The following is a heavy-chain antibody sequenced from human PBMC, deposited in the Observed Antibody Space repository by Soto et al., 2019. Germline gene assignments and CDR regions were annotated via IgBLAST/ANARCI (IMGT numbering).Heavy chain of an antibody. D-gene: IGHD1-1*01. J-gene: IGHJ4*02. V-gene: IGHV3-23*01. Sequence: EVQLLESGGGLVQPGGSLRLSCAASGFTFSSYAMSWVRQAPGKGLEWVSAISGSGGSTYYADSVKGRFTISRDNSKNPLNMQMNSVRAADKDVYYCAEELQVRQRLFDYWGQGTLVTVSS. CDR2: ISGSGGST. CDR3: AEELQVRQRLFDY. CDR1: GFTFSSYA.